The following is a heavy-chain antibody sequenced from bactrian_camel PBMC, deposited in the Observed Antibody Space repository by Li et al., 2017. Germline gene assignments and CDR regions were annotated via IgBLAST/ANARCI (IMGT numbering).Heavy chain of an antibody. CDR1: GYTFSIYC. D-gene: IGHD2*01. CDR3: GTNKYCRGSACCNSDFSH. V-gene: IGHV3S53*01. CDR2: ISNDGRT. J-gene: IGHJ4*01. Sequence: QVQLVESGGGSVQTGGSLRLSCVASGYTFSIYCLGWFRQAPGKEREVVATISNDGRTAYADSAKGRFTISKDSAKNTLYLQMNNLKPEDTAMYYCGTNKYCRGSACCNSDFSHWGQGTQVTVS.